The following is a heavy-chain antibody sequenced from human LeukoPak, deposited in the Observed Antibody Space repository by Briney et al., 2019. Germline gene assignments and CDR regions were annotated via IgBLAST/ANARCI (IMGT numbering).Heavy chain of an antibody. CDR1: GYTFTSYT. D-gene: IGHD5-18*01. CDR3: ARHKPLYNYALGYDY. J-gene: IGHJ4*02. V-gene: IGHV1-3*01. Sequence: ASVKVSCKASGYTFTSYTRHWVRQAPGQRLEWMGWINAGNGYAKYSQKFQDRVTITRGTSATTAYMELSSLRSEDTAVFYCARHKPLYNYALGYDYWGQGTLVTVSS. CDR2: INAGNGYA.